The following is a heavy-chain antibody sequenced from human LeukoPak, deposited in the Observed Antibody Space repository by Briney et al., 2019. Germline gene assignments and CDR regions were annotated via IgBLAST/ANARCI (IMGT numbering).Heavy chain of an antibody. V-gene: IGHV1-18*01. CDR1: GYTFTSYG. CDR3: ASDDYFGGSYQDFLAY. D-gene: IGHD3-16*02. Sequence: GASVKVSCKASGYTFTSYGISWVRQAPGQGLEWMGWISAYNGNTNYAQKLQGRVTMTTDTSTSTAYMELRSLRSDDTAVYYCASDDYFGGSYQDFLAYWGQGTLVTVSS. CDR2: ISAYNGNT. J-gene: IGHJ4*02.